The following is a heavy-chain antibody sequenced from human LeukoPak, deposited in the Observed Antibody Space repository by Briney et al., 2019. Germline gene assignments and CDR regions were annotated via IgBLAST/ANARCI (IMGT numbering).Heavy chain of an antibody. Sequence: GGSLRLSCAASGFTFSSYDMSWVRQAPGKGLEWVSGISGSGRSTYYADSVKGRFTTSRDNSKNMLYVQMNSLRAEDTAVYYCAKHHYYDSNAYSWFDPWGQGTLVTVSS. CDR1: GFTFSSYD. CDR2: ISGSGRST. J-gene: IGHJ5*02. CDR3: AKHHYYDSNAYSWFDP. D-gene: IGHD3-22*01. V-gene: IGHV3-23*01.